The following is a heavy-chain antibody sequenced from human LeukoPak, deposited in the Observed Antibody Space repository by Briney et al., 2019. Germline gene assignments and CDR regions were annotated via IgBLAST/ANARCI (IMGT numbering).Heavy chain of an antibody. J-gene: IGHJ3*02. CDR2: INPNSGGT. CDR3: ARSWILWSRDKSHAFDI. CDR1: GYTFTGYY. V-gene: IGHV1-2*02. Sequence: ASVKVSCKASGYTFTGYYMHWVRQAPGQGLEWMGWINPNSGGTNYAQKFQGRVTMTRDTSISTAYMELSSLRSEDTAVYYCARSWILWSRDKSHAFDIWGQGTMVTVSS. D-gene: IGHD3-3*01.